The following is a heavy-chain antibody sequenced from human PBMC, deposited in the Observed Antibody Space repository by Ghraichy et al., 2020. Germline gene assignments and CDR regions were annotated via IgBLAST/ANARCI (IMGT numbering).Heavy chain of an antibody. CDR3: ARWRGSGLLRCLEPPDAFDI. CDR1: GGSFSGYY. D-gene: IGHD3-3*01. J-gene: IGHJ3*02. V-gene: IGHV4-34*01. Sequence: SETLSLTCAVYGGSFSGYYWSWIRQPPGKGLEWIGEINHSGSTNYNPSLKSRVTISVDTSKNQFSLKLSSVTAADTAVYYCARWRGSGLLRCLEPPDAFDIWGQGTMVTVSS. CDR2: INHSGST.